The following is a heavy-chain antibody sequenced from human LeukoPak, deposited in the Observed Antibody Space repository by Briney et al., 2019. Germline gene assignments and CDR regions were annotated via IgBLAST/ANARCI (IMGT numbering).Heavy chain of an antibody. V-gene: IGHV3-23*01. J-gene: IGHJ6*02. CDR1: GFTFSSYA. D-gene: IGHD6-19*01. CDR3: ATGQQWLAYYYYYGMDV. CDR2: ISGSGGST. Sequence: GVLRLSCAASGFTFSSYAMSWVRQAPGKGLEWVSAISGSGGSTYYADSVKGRFTISRDNSKNTLYLQMNSLRAEDTAVYYCATGQQWLAYYYYYGMDVWGQGTTVTVSS.